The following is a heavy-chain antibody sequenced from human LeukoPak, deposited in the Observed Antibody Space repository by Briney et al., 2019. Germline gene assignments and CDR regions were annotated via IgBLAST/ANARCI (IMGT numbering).Heavy chain of an antibody. CDR3: ARATTSCYGFCYYYGMDV. V-gene: IGHV4-59*12. CDR1: GGSISSYY. D-gene: IGHD2-2*01. CDR2: IYHSGST. Sequence: PSETLSLTCTVSGGSISSYYWSWIRQPPGKGLEWIGYIYHSGSTYYNPSLKSRVTISVDRSKNQFSLKLSSVTAADTAVYYCARATTSCYGFCYYYGMDVWGQGTTVTVSS. J-gene: IGHJ6*02.